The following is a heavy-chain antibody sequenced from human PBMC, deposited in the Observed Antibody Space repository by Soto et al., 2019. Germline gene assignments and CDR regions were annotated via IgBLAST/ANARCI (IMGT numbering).Heavy chain of an antibody. CDR1: GVTCTTYW. Sequence: GGSMRLSWAASGVTCTTYWMHWVRQVPGKGLEWVSLINNHGSSTTYADSVRGRFTISRDNAKNRLYLQMNSLRAEDTAVYYCARDLSPANYGFPSFDYWGQGALVTVSS. V-gene: IGHV3-74*01. J-gene: IGHJ4*02. CDR2: INNHGSST. D-gene: IGHD4-17*01. CDR3: ARDLSPANYGFPSFDY.